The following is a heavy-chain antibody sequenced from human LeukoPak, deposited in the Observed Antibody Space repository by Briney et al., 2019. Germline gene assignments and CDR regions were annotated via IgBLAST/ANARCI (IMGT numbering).Heavy chain of an antibody. V-gene: IGHV4-39*01. D-gene: IGHD4-23*01. CDR2: LHYSGST. CDR3: ARGDRLHAGGNGPDY. CDR1: GGSIDSGSFY. Sequence: SETLSLTRIVSGGSIDSGSFYWAWIRQPPGEGLEWIGSLHYSGSTYYNPSLKSRVTISVDTSKNQFSLRLNSVAAADTAVYYCARGDRLHAGGNGPDYWGQGILVTVSS. J-gene: IGHJ4*02.